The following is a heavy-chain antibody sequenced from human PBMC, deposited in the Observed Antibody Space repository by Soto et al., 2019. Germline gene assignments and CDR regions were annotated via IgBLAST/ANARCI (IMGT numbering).Heavy chain of an antibody. Sequence: GESLKISCKGSGYSFTSYWIGWVRQMPGKGLEWMGIIYPGDSDTRYSPSFQGQVTISADKSISTAYLQWSSLKASDTAMYYCARYASKPFGVVKYYYYMDVWGKGTTVTVSS. CDR1: GYSFTSYW. CDR3: ARYASKPFGVVKYYYYMDV. V-gene: IGHV5-51*01. J-gene: IGHJ6*03. CDR2: IYPGDSDT. D-gene: IGHD3-3*01.